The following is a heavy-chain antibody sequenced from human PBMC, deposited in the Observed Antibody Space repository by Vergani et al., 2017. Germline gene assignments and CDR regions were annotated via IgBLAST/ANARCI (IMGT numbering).Heavy chain of an antibody. CDR3: ARPIYCSSTSCPRDWYFDL. D-gene: IGHD2-2*01. J-gene: IGHJ2*01. CDR1: GFTFSSYA. Sequence: QVQLVESGGGVVQPGRSLRLSCAASGFTFSSYAMHWVRQAPGKGLEWVAVISYDGSNKYYADSVKGRFTISRDNAKNSLYLQMNSLRAEDTAVYYCARPIYCSSTSCPRDWYFDLWGRGTLVTVSS. CDR2: ISYDGSNK. V-gene: IGHV3-30-3*01.